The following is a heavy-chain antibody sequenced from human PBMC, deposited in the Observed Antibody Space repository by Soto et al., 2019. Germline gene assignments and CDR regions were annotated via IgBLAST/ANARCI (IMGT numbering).Heavy chain of an antibody. CDR2: IYYSGST. Sequence: SETLSLTCTVSGGSISSYYWSWIRQPPGKGLEWIGYIYYSGSTNYNPSLKSRVTISVDTSKNQFSLKLSSVTAADTAVYYCASLVGSSLFDAFDIWGQGTMVTVSS. CDR1: GGSISSYY. D-gene: IGHD1-26*01. J-gene: IGHJ3*02. V-gene: IGHV4-59*01. CDR3: ASLVGSSLFDAFDI.